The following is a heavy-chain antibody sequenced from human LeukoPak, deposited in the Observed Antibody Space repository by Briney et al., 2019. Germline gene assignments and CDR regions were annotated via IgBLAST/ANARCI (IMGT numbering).Heavy chain of an antibody. J-gene: IGHJ4*02. Sequence: GGSLRLSCAASGFTVSSNYMSWVRQAPGKGLEWVSVIYTDGTTYYADSVKGRFTISSDNSKNTVYLQMNSLRAEDTAVFYCVGSTEWEPIRDYWGPGTLVTVSS. D-gene: IGHD1-26*01. CDR1: GFTVSSNY. CDR3: VGSTEWEPIRDY. CDR2: IYTDGTT. V-gene: IGHV3-53*01.